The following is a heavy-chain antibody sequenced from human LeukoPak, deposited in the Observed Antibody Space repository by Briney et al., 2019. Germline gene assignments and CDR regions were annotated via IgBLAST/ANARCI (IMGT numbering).Heavy chain of an antibody. V-gene: IGHV1-18*01. D-gene: IGHD3-10*01. Sequence: ASVKVSCKASAYTFTSYGISWVRQAPEQGLEWMGWISAYNGNTNYAQKLQGRVTMTTDTSTSTAYMELRSLRSDDTAVYYCARVQYYGSGSYYNMDVWGKGTTVTVSS. CDR1: AYTFTSYG. CDR3: ARVQYYGSGSYYNMDV. J-gene: IGHJ6*03. CDR2: ISAYNGNT.